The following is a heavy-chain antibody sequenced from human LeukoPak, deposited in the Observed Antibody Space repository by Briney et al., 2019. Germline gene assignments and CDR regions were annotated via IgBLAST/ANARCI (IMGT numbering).Heavy chain of an antibody. Sequence: AGSLRLSCAASGFTFSSYSMSWVRQAPGKGLEWVSSISGSGGSTYYANSMKGRFTISRDNSKNTLYLQMNSLRAEDTAVYYCATDGIVVVPAAISDAFDIWGQGTMVTVSS. V-gene: IGHV3-23*01. CDR3: ATDGIVVVPAAISDAFDI. D-gene: IGHD2-2*02. J-gene: IGHJ3*02. CDR1: GFTFSSYS. CDR2: ISGSGGST.